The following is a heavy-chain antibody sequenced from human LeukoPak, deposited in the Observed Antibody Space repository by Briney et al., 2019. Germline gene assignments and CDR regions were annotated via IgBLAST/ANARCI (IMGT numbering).Heavy chain of an antibody. J-gene: IGHJ4*02. D-gene: IGHD1-7*01. V-gene: IGHV3-21*01. CDR2: ISSSGSYI. CDR1: GFTFSSYS. CDR3: AREITGTIDY. Sequence: GGSLRLSCAASGFTFSSYSMNWVRQAPGKGLEWVSSISSSGSYIYYVDSVKGRFTISRDNAKNSLYLQMNSLRAEDTAVYYCAREITGTIDYWGQGTLVTVSS.